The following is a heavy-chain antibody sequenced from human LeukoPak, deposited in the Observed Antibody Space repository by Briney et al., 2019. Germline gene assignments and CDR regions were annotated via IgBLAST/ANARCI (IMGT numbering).Heavy chain of an antibody. D-gene: IGHD5-24*01. CDR1: GFTVSSNY. V-gene: IGHV3-53*01. J-gene: IGHJ3*02. CDR3: AKNKNGYNYAFDI. Sequence: GGSLRLSCAASGFTVSSNYMSWVRQAPGKGLEWASVIYRGGSTYYADSVKGRFTISRDNSKNTLYLQMNSLRAEDTPVYYCAKNKNGYNYAFDIWGQGTMVTVSS. CDR2: IYRGGST.